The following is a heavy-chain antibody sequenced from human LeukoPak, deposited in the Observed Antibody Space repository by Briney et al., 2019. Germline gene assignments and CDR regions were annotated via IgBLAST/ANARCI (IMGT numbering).Heavy chain of an antibody. D-gene: IGHD4-17*01. CDR2: IIPILGIA. V-gene: IGHV1-69*04. Sequence: SVKVSCKASGGTFSSYAISWVRQAPGQGLEWMGRIIPILGIANYAQKFQGRVTITADKSTSTAYMELSSLRSEDTAVYYCARDRWVTINYYYGMDVWGQGTTVTVSS. J-gene: IGHJ6*02. CDR1: GGTFSSYA. CDR3: ARDRWVTINYYYGMDV.